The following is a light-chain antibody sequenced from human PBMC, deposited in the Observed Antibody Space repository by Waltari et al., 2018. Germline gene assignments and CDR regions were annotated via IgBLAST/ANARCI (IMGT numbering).Light chain of an antibody. CDR1: ATNLGSHS. Sequence: QSVLTQPPSASGPPGQRVSISCSGRATNLGSHSVHWYQQLPGTAPKLLIHSNNQRPSGVPDRFSGSKSGTSASLAISGLQSEDEVDYYCSAWDDSVNGVVFGGGTKVTVL. CDR3: SAWDDSVNGVV. J-gene: IGLJ3*02. V-gene: IGLV1-44*01. CDR2: SNN.